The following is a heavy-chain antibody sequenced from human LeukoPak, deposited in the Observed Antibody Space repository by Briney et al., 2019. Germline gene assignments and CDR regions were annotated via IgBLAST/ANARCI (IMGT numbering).Heavy chain of an antibody. CDR2: ISAYNGNT. V-gene: IGHV1-18*01. D-gene: IGHD6-13*01. J-gene: IGHJ5*02. CDR3: AREVRPKYIAAAGNGGWFDP. Sequence: ASVKVSCKASGYTFTSYGISWVRQAPGQGLEWMGWISAYNGNTNYAQKLQGRVTMTTDTSTSTAYVELRSLRSDDTAVYYCAREVRPKYIAAAGNGGWFDPWGQGTLVTVSS. CDR1: GYTFTSYG.